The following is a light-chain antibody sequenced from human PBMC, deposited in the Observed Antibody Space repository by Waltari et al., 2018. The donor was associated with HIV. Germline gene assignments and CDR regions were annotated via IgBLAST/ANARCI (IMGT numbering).Light chain of an antibody. CDR1: SSNIGGNT. V-gene: IGLV1-44*01. J-gene: IGLJ2*01. CDR3: ASRDDSLNGPV. Sequence: QSVLTQPPSASGTPGKRVTISCSGSSSNIGGNTVNWYQHLPGTAPKPLIYSNHQRPSGVPDRFSGSKSGTSASLAISGLQSEDEADYYCASRDDSLNGPVFGRGTKLTVL. CDR2: SNH.